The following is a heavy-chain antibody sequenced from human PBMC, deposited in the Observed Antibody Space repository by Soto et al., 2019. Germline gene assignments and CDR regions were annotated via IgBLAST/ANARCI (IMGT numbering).Heavy chain of an antibody. V-gene: IGHV4-4*02. J-gene: IGHJ4*02. CDR3: ASGAHYIWNG. Sequence: QVLLQESGPGLVSPSGTLSLTCTVSGDFLDDSRWWSWVRQPPGKGLEWIGEIHRTGITNYIPSLKSRVTMSVDKNKNQVSLEVYSVTAADTAVYYCASGAHYIWNGWGQGTLVTVSS. CDR2: IHRTGIT. D-gene: IGHD3-9*01. CDR1: GDFLDDSRW.